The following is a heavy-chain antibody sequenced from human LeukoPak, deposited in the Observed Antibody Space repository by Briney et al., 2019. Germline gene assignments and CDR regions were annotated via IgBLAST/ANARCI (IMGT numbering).Heavy chain of an antibody. V-gene: IGHV5-51*01. Sequence: GESLKISCKGSGYSFTSYWIGWVRQMPGKGLEWMGIIYPGDSDTRYSPSFQGQVTISADKSISTAYLQWSSLKASDTAMYYCARQAPYSGYDTPFDYWGQGILVTVSS. J-gene: IGHJ4*02. CDR3: ARQAPYSGYDTPFDY. D-gene: IGHD5-12*01. CDR1: GYSFTSYW. CDR2: IYPGDSDT.